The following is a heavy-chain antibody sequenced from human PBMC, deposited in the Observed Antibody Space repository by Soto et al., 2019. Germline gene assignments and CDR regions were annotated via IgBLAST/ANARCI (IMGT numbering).Heavy chain of an antibody. CDR1: GDSVSSNSAA. CDR3: ARSEQWLTT. CDR2: TYFRSKWQY. J-gene: IGHJ5*02. Sequence: QALSLTFAISGDSVSSNSAACNLIRQSPSRGLEWLGRTYFRSKWQYGYAVSVRSRITIKADTSKNQFSLQLNSVTPEDTAVYYCARSEQWLTTWGQGTLVTVSS. V-gene: IGHV6-1*01. D-gene: IGHD6-19*01.